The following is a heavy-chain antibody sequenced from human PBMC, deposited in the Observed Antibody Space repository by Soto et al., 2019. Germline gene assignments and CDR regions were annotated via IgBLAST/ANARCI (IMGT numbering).Heavy chain of an antibody. D-gene: IGHD6-13*01. CDR3: ARDASAAYYYYYGMDV. Sequence: QVQLQESGPGLVKPSETLSLTCTVSGGSVSSGSYYWSWIRQPPGKGLEWIGYIFYSGSTNNNPSPGSRITISVDTSKNQFSLRLSSVTAADTAVYYCARDASAAYYYYYGMDVWGQGTAVTVSS. V-gene: IGHV4-61*01. CDR2: IFYSGST. CDR1: GGSVSSGSYY. J-gene: IGHJ6*02.